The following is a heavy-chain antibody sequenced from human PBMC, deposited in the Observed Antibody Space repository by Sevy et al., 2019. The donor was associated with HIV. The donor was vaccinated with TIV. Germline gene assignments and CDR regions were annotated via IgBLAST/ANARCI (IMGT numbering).Heavy chain of an antibody. CDR1: GDSVSAGSFLSGVNY. J-gene: IGHJ5*02. D-gene: IGHD2-15*01. CDR3: ARDGAVGSGRFDP. Sequence: SETLSLTCTVSGDSVSAGSFLSGVNYWTWLRQRPGEAPEWLGYIYDSGNAYYNPSLKSRLTISVDTSKNHFTLNLISVTAADTAVYYCARDGAVGSGRFDPWGQGVLVTASS. CDR2: IYDSGNA. V-gene: IGHV4-31*03.